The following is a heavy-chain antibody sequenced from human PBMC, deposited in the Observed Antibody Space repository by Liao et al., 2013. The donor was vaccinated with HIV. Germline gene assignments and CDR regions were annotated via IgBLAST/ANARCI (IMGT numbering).Heavy chain of an antibody. CDR3: ARETSTTGYYYYYMDV. J-gene: IGHJ6*03. CDR2: IYNSGST. D-gene: IGHD2-2*01. CDR1: GGSISSYY. Sequence: QVQLQESGPGLVKPSETLSLTCTVSGGSISSYYWSWIRQPPGKGLEWIGYIYNSGSTYYNPSLKSRVSISVDTSKNQFSLKLSSVTAADTAVYYCARETSTTGYYYYYMDVWGKGTTVTVSS. V-gene: IGHV4-4*09.